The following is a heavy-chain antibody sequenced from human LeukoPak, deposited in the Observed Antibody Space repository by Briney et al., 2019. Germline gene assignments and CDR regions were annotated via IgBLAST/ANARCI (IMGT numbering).Heavy chain of an antibody. J-gene: IGHJ5*02. D-gene: IGHD2-21*01. V-gene: IGHV4-34*01. CDR1: GGSSSGYY. Sequence: SETLSLTCAVYGGSSSGYYWSWIRQPPGKGLEWIGEINHSGSTNYNPSLKSRVTISVDTSKNQFSLKLSSVTAADTAVYYCARESVASGGFNWFDPWGQGTLVTVSS. CDR3: ARESVASGGFNWFDP. CDR2: INHSGST.